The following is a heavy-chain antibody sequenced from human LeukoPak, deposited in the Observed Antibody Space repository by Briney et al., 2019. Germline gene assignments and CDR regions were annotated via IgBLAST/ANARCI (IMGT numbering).Heavy chain of an antibody. CDR1: GFTVSSNC. J-gene: IGHJ6*03. CDR2: IDSGGST. V-gene: IGHV3-53*01. CDR3: ARSTVVTGRYYYYYMDV. D-gene: IGHD4-23*01. Sequence: GGSLRLSCAASGFTVSSNCMSWVRQAPGKGLEWVSVIDSGGSTYYADSVKGRFTISRDNSRNTLYLQMNSLRAEDTAVYYCARSTVVTGRYYYYYMDVWGKGPTVSVSS.